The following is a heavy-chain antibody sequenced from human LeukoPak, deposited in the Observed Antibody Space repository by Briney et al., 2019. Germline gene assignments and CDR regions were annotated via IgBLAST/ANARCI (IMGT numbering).Heavy chain of an antibody. CDR2: ISSSGSTI. V-gene: IGHV3-48*04. J-gene: IGHJ4*02. CDR1: GFTFSSYA. D-gene: IGHD6-13*01. CDR3: ARVGAVAGTPTYFDY. Sequence: PGGSLRLSCAASGFTFSSYAMSWVRQAPGKGLEWVSYISSSGSTIYYADSVKGRFTISRDNAKNSLYLQMNSLRAEDTAVYYCARVGAVAGTPTYFDYWGLGTLVTVSS.